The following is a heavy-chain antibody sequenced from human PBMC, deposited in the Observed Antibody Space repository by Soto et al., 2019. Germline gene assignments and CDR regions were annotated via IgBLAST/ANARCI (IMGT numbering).Heavy chain of an antibody. CDR3: ARAHYDTSFDP. D-gene: IGHD3-9*01. CDR1: GGSMSSYY. CDR2: IYYSGST. J-gene: IGHJ5*02. Sequence: TSETLSLTCTVSGGSMSSYYGSWIRQPPGKGLEWIGYIYYSGSTNYNPSLKSRVTMSVDTPKNQFSLKLSSVTAADTAVYYCARAHYDTSFDPWGQGTLVTVS. V-gene: IGHV4-59*01.